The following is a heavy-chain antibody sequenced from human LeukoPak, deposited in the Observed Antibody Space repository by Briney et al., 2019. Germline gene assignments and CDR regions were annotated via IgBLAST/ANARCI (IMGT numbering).Heavy chain of an antibody. J-gene: IGHJ3*02. CDR1: GGSFSGYY. CDR3: ARRYGYNSDAFDI. V-gene: IGHV4-34*01. CDR2: INHSGST. D-gene: IGHD5-24*01. Sequence: SETLSLTCAVYGGSFSGYYWSWIRQPPGKGLEWIGEINHSGSTNYNPSLKSRVTISVDTSKNQFSLKLSSVTAADTAVYYCARRYGYNSDAFDIWGQGTMVTVSS.